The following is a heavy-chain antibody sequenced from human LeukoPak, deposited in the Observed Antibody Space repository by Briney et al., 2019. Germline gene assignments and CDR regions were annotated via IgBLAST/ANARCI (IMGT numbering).Heavy chain of an antibody. CDR3: ARHTYYASGAHRPFDY. CDR2: VYQSEIT. D-gene: IGHD3-10*01. V-gene: IGHV4-39*01. Sequence: PSETLSLACTVSGGSISSTTDDWGWIQEPPGRGLEWIGSVYQSEITYNNPSLKSRVTISVETSKNPFSRKLSSLTAADTAVYYCARHTYYASGAHRPFDYWGPGTLVTVSS. J-gene: IGHJ4*02. CDR1: GGSISSTTDD.